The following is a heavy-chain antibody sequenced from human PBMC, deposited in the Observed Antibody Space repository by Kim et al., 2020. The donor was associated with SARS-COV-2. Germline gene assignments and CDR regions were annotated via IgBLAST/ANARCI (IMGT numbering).Heavy chain of an antibody. Sequence: SETLSLTCTVSGGSLSSTSYYWGWIRQPPGKGLEWIGSIYYSGNTYYNPSLKSRVTISVDTSKNQFALKLSSVTAADTAVYYCASTPYLSPVHMAVAVYWGQGTLGAVSS. J-gene: IGHJ4*02. V-gene: IGHV4-39*01. D-gene: IGHD6-19*01. CDR2: IYYSGNT. CDR3: ASTPYLSPVHMAVAVY. CDR1: GGSLSSTSYY.